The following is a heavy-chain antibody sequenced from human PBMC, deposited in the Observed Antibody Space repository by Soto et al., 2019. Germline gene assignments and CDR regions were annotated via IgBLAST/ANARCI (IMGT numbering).Heavy chain of an antibody. CDR2: IVPVFGRP. V-gene: IGHV1-69*13. CDR1: GGSFSNFG. CDR3: AREGSGYNF. J-gene: IGHJ4*02. D-gene: IGHD5-12*01. Sequence: SVKVSCKASGGSFSNFGISWVRQAPGQGLEWMGGIVPVFGRPNYAQRFRGRLTITADESTSTGYMELIGLRSDDTAVYYCAREGSGYNFWGQGTQVTVSS.